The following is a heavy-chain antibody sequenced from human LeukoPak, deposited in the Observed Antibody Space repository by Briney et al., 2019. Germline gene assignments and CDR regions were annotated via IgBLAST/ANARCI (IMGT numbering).Heavy chain of an antibody. J-gene: IGHJ4*02. CDR3: ARSPYCTGGSCYLLH. D-gene: IGHD2-15*01. CDR2: INAGNENT. V-gene: IGHV1-3*01. Sequence: ASVKVSCKASGYTFSRYGMHWVRQAPGQRLEWMGWINAGNENTKYSQKFQGRVSITRDTSASTAYMELSSLTSEDTAVYYCARSPYCTGGSCYLLHWGQGTLVTVSS. CDR1: GYTFSRYG.